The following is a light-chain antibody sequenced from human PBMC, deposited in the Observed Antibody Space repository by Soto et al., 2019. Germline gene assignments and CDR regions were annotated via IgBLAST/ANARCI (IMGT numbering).Light chain of an antibody. V-gene: IGKV1-39*01. CDR1: QRINKF. CDR2: GAS. Sequence: DIQMTQSPSSLSASVGDRVTITCRASQRINKFLNWFQHKPGEASKRLIYGASILQDGVPSRFSGSASGTDYTLTISGLQTEDFGTYYCQQSHSVPLTFGGGTKVE. CDR3: QQSHSVPLT. J-gene: IGKJ4*01.